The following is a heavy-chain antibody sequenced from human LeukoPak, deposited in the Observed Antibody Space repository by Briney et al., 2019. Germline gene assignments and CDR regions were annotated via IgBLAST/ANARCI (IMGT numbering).Heavy chain of an antibody. CDR1: GGSISGSTYY. V-gene: IGHV4-39*01. J-gene: IGHJ4*02. CDR2: IFYSGRT. Sequence: SETLSLTCTVSGGSISGSTYYWGWIRQPPGKGLEWIGTIFYSGRTSYNPSLTGRVIISVDTSKNQFSLKPTSVTAADTAVYYCARGGSSPGYPLFYWGQGALVTVSS. D-gene: IGHD1-1*01. CDR3: ARGGSSPGYPLFY.